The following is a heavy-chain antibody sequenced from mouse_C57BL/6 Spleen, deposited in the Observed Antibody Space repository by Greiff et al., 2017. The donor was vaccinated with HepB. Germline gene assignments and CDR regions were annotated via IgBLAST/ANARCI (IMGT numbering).Heavy chain of an antibody. D-gene: IGHD1-1*01. J-gene: IGHJ1*03. V-gene: IGHV5-17*01. CDR1: GFTFSDYG. Sequence: EVKLVESGGGLVKPGGSLKLSCAASGFTFSDYGMHWVRQAPEKGLEWVAYISSGSSTIYYADTVKGRFTISRDNAKNTLFLQLTSLMSEDTAMYYCARNGYYGYCDVWGTGTTVTVSS. CDR3: ARNGYYGYCDV. CDR2: ISSGSSTI.